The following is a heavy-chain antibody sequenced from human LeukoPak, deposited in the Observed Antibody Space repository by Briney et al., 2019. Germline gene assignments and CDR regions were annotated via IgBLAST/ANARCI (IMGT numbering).Heavy chain of an antibody. Sequence: PGGSPRLSCAASGFTFSNYAMSWVRQAPGKGLEWVSTTSGSGGSTYYADSVKGRFTISRDKSKNTLYLQMRSLRAEDTAVYYCAKDVGRMGELSYFDYWGQGTLVTVSS. V-gene: IGHV3-23*01. J-gene: IGHJ4*02. CDR1: GFTFSNYA. CDR2: TSGSGGST. CDR3: AKDVGRMGELSYFDY. D-gene: IGHD3-16*02.